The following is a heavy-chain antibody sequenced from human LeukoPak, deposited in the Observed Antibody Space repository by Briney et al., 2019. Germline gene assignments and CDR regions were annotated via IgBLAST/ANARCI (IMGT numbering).Heavy chain of an antibody. CDR1: GGSISSGGYS. J-gene: IGHJ4*02. CDR3: ARDLVTDTAMVDVFDY. CDR2: IYHSGST. Sequence: SQTLSLTCAVSGGSISSGGYSWSWIRQPPGKGLEWIGYIYHSGSTYYNPSLKSRVTISVDRSKNQFSLKLSSVTAADTAVYYCARDLVTDTAMVDVFDYWGQGTLVTVSS. V-gene: IGHV4-30-2*01. D-gene: IGHD5-18*01.